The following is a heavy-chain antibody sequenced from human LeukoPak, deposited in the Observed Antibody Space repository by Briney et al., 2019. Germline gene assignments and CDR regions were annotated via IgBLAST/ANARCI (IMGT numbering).Heavy chain of an antibody. V-gene: IGHV4-4*07. D-gene: IGHD4/OR15-4a*01. CDR1: GGSMNSYY. Sequence: PSETLSLTCTVSGGSMNSYYWSWIRQPAGKGLELIGRIYGSGSIHYNPSLESRVTMSVDTSKKQFSLKLSSVTAADTAVYYCARDRNGDGATYFSYWGQGTLVTVSS. CDR3: ARDRNGDGATYFSY. J-gene: IGHJ4*02. CDR2: IYGSGSI.